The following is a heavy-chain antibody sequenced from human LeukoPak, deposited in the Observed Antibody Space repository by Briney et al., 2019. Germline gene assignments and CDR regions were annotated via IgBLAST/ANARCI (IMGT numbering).Heavy chain of an antibody. CDR3: ARVPYSSGWYDPYYYYGMDV. CDR1: GFTFSSYS. CDR2: ISSSSSYI. D-gene: IGHD6-19*01. V-gene: IGHV3-21*01. J-gene: IGHJ6*02. Sequence: GGSLRLSCAASGFTFSSYSMNWVRLAPGKGLEWVSSISSSSSYIYYADSVKGRFTISRDNAKNSLYLQMNSLRAEDTAVYYCARVPYSSGWYDPYYYYGMDVWGQGTTVTVSS.